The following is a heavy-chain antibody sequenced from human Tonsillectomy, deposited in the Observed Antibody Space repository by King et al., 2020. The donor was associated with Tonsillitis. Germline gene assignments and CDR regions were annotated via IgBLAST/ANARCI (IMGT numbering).Heavy chain of an antibody. CDR1: GYSFTNYW. CDR2: IYPGDSDT. D-gene: IGHD2-21*02. Sequence: VQLVESGVEVKKPGESLKISCEASGYSFTNYWIGWVRQMPGKGLEWMGIIYPGDSDTTYSPSFQGQVAISADKSITTAYLQWSSLKASDTAMYYCARLSVTAFDYWGQGTLVTVSS. V-gene: IGHV5-51*03. J-gene: IGHJ4*02. CDR3: ARLSVTAFDY.